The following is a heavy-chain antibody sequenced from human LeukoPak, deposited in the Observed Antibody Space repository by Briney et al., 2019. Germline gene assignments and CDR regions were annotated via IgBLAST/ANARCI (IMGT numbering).Heavy chain of an antibody. D-gene: IGHD2-15*01. CDR2: ISSSSSYI. J-gene: IGHJ4*02. CDR1: GFTFSSYS. Sequence: GVSLRLSCAASGFTFSSYSMNWVRQAPGKGLEWVSSISSSSSYIYYADSVKGRFTISRDNAKNSLYLQMNSLRAEDTAVYYCARDGEVVVAAVYYFDYWGQGTLVTVSS. V-gene: IGHV3-21*01. CDR3: ARDGEVVVAAVYYFDY.